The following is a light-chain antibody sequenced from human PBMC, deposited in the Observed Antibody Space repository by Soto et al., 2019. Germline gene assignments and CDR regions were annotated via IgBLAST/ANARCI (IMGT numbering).Light chain of an antibody. CDR2: KAS. CDR1: EGINSW. V-gene: IGKV1-5*03. J-gene: IGKJ2*01. CDR3: LQHNSYYPLWYT. Sequence: DIQMTQSPSTLSASVGDRVTITCRASEGINSWLAWYQQKPGKAPKLLIYKASNLEGGVPSRFSGSGSGTEFTLTISSLQPDDFATYYCLQHNSYYPLWYTFGQGTKLEIK.